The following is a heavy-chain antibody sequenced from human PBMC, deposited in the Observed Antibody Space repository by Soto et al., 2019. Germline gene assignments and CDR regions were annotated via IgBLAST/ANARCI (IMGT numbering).Heavy chain of an antibody. CDR1: GGSISSYY. CDR3: ASSSLYSNANWFDP. V-gene: IGHV4-59*08. Sequence: SETLSLTCTVSGGSISSYYWSWIRQPPGKGLEWIGYIYYSGSTNYNPSLKSRVTISVDTSKNQFSLKLSSVTAADTAVYYCASSSLYSNANWFDPWGQGTLVTVPS. J-gene: IGHJ5*02. CDR2: IYYSGST. D-gene: IGHD4-4*01.